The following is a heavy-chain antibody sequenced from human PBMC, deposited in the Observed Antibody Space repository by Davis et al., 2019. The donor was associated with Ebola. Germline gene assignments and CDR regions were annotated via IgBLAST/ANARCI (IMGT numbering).Heavy chain of an antibody. CDR3: ARGRYSYGYFDY. CDR2: IYHSGST. CDR1: DYSISSGYY. Sequence: MPSETLSLTCSVSDYSISSGYYWGWIRQPPGKGLGWLGTIYHSGSTYYNPSLESRVTISLDTSKNQFSLKLSSVTAADTAVYYCARGRYSYGYFDYWGQGTLVTVSP. J-gene: IGHJ4*02. D-gene: IGHD5-18*01. V-gene: IGHV4-38-2*02.